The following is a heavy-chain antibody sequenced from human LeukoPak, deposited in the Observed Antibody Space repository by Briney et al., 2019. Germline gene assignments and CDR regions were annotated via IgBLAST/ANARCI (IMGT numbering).Heavy chain of an antibody. CDR3: ARAIRNELLSEF. J-gene: IGHJ4*02. CDR1: GYTFASYD. V-gene: IGHV1-8*01. CDR2: MNPNSGNT. D-gene: IGHD2/OR15-2a*01. Sequence: GASVKVSCKASGYTFASYDITWVRQAPGQGLEWMGWMNPNSGNTGYARKFQGGVSMTRDTSITTAYMELSSLRSEDTAVYYCARAIRNELLSEFWGQGSLITVSS.